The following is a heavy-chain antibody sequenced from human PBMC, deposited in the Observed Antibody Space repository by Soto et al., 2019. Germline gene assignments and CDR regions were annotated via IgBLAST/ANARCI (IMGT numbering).Heavy chain of an antibody. V-gene: IGHV4-39*01. CDR2: IHYSGNT. Sequence: QLQLQESGPGLVKPSETLSLTCTVSGDSITTSTYYWGWIRQPPGKGLQWIANIHYSGNTNYNPSLRSRLTISVDTPKSQFSLNLNSVTAADTAVYYCARHLHGSGSYAYYGLDVWGQGTTVTVSS. J-gene: IGHJ6*02. CDR1: GDSITTSTYY. D-gene: IGHD3-10*01. CDR3: ARHLHGSGSYAYYGLDV.